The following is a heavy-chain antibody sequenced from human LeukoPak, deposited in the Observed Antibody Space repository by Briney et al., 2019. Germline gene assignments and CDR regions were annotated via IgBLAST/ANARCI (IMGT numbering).Heavy chain of an antibody. V-gene: IGHV3-48*01. Sequence: GGSLRLSCAASGFTFSSYSMNWVRQAPGKGLEWVSYISSSSSTIYYADSVKGRFTISRDNAKNSLYLQMNSLRAEDTAVYYCAVSLMDYSDYYFDYWGQGTLVTVSS. CDR3: AVSLMDYSDYYFDY. CDR2: ISSSSSTI. J-gene: IGHJ4*02. CDR1: GFTFSSYS. D-gene: IGHD4-11*01.